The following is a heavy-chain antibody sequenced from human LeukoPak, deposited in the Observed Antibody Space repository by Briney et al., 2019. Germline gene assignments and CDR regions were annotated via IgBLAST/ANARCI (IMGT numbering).Heavy chain of an antibody. CDR2: INPSGGST. D-gene: IGHD5-12*01. CDR1: GYSFTSYY. J-gene: IGHJ4*02. V-gene: IGHV1-46*03. CDR3: VRVGSGYDSSDY. Sequence: GASAKVSCKASGYSFTSYYMHWVRQAPGQGLEWMGIINPSGGSTSYAQKFQGRVTMTRDTSTSTVYMELSSLRSEDTAVFYCVRVGSGYDSSDYWGQGTLVTVSS.